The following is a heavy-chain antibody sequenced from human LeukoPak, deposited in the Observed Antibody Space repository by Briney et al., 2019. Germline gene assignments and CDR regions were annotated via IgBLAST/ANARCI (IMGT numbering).Heavy chain of an antibody. J-gene: IGHJ6*02. Sequence: SETLSLTCTVSGGSISSYYWSWIRQPPGKGLEWIGYIYYSGGTNYNPSLKSRVTISVDTSKNQFSLKLSSVTAADTAVYYCARDGSNWSNDYYHGVDVWGQGTTVTVSS. CDR3: ARDGSNWSNDYYHGVDV. V-gene: IGHV4-59*01. CDR1: GGSISSYY. CDR2: IYYSGGT. D-gene: IGHD4-11*01.